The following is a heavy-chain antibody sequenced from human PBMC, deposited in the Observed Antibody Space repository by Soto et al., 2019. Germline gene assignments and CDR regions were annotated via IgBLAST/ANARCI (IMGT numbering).Heavy chain of an antibody. Sequence: QVQLVQSGAEVKKPGAYVKVSCKASGYTFTSYGISWVRQAPGQGLEWMGWISAYNGTTNYAPKLQGRVTMTTDTTTSSDHRELSSLRSDATAVYYGATAIAAAGPDYWGQGTLVTVSS. D-gene: IGHD6-13*01. CDR2: ISAYNGTT. J-gene: IGHJ4*02. V-gene: IGHV1-18*01. CDR3: ATAIAAAGPDY. CDR1: GYTFTSYG.